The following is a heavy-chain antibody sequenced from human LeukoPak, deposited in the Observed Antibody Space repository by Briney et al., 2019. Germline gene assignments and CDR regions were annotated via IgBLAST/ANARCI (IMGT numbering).Heavy chain of an antibody. D-gene: IGHD4-11*01. J-gene: IGHJ6*03. V-gene: IGHV4-4*07. Sequence: SETLSLTCSVSGGSISGYYWSWIRQPAGKGLEWIGRIYSSGYTNYNPSLKSRVTMSVDTSKNQFSLKLSSVTAADTAVYYCARGYSTVYYYMDVWGKGTTVTVSS. CDR2: IYSSGYT. CDR1: GGSISGYY. CDR3: ARGYSTVYYYMDV.